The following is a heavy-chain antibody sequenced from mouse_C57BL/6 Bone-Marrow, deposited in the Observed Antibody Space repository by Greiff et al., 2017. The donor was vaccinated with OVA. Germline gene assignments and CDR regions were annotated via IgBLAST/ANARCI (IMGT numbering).Heavy chain of an antibody. CDR2: IDPSDSYT. CDR3: ARWGTTVGPGFDY. D-gene: IGHD1-1*01. V-gene: IGHV1-50*01. J-gene: IGHJ2*01. Sequence: QVQLQQPGAELVKPGASVKLSCKASGYTFTSYWMQWVNQRPGQGLEWIGEIDPSDSYTNYNQKFKGKATLTVDTSSSTAYMQLSSLTSEDSAVYYCARWGTTVGPGFDYWGQGTTLTVSS. CDR1: GYTFTSYW.